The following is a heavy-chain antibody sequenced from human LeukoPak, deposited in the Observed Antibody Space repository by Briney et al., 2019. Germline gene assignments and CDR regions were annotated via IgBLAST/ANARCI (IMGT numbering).Heavy chain of an antibody. CDR1: GFTFSSYA. CDR3: ATSQWLRGYGMDV. J-gene: IGHJ6*02. V-gene: IGHV3-30-3*01. Sequence: PGGSLRLSCAASGFTFSSYAMHWVRQAPGKGLEWVAVISYDGSNKYYADSVKGRFTISRDNSQNTLYLQMNSLRAEDTAVYYCATSQWLRGYGMDVWGQGTTVTVSS. CDR2: ISYDGSNK. D-gene: IGHD6-19*01.